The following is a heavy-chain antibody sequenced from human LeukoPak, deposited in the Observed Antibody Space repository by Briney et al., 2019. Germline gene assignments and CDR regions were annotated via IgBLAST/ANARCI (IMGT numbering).Heavy chain of an antibody. D-gene: IGHD1-20*01. CDR1: GASITNSLYF. V-gene: IGHV4-39*02. CDR3: ARRITGTTSDSFDY. CDR2: ISHSGNT. Sequence: SETLSLTCTVSGASITNSLYFWGWIRKPPGKGLEWIGSISHSGNTYYSPSLSSRLTIVLDGAKNHFSLRLSSMAATDTALYYCARRITGTTSDSFDYWGHGTLVTVSS. J-gene: IGHJ4*01.